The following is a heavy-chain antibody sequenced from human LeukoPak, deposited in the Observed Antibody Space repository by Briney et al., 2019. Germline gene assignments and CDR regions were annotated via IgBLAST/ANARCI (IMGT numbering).Heavy chain of an antibody. CDR3: ARGLFDRYYDFWSGENWFDP. D-gene: IGHD3-3*01. Sequence: GASEKVFCKASGYTFTSCDINGVPQATGQGLEDRRDKTPHRGNTGYAQKFQGRVTITRNTSISTAYMELSSLRSEDTAVYYCARGLFDRYYDFWSGENWFDPWGQGTLVTVSS. V-gene: IGHV1-8*03. CDR2: KTPHRGNT. J-gene: IGHJ5*02. CDR1: GYTFTSCD.